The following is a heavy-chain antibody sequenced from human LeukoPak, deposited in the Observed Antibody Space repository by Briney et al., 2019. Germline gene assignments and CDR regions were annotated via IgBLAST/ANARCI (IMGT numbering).Heavy chain of an antibody. J-gene: IGHJ5*02. Sequence: PGRSLRLSCAASGFTFSSYSMNWVRQAPGKGLEWVSYISSSSSTIYYADSVKGRFTISRDNAKNSLYLQMNSLRDEDTAVYYCARGSTYYYGSGSTDWFDPWGQGTLVTVSS. CDR3: ARGSTYYYGSGSTDWFDP. CDR2: ISSSSSTI. V-gene: IGHV3-48*02. D-gene: IGHD3-10*01. CDR1: GFTFSSYS.